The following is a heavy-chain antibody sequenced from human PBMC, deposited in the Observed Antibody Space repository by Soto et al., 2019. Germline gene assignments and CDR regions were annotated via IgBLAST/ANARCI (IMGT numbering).Heavy chain of an antibody. CDR3: AKGSASSTSSPWGY. CDR2: MNGGCDST. J-gene: IGHJ4*02. D-gene: IGHD2-2*01. V-gene: IGHV3-23*01. Sequence: EVQLSESGVGLVQPGGSLRLSCVASVSTFAGYAMSWVRQAPGKGLEWVSAMNGGCDSTYYADSVKCRFTISRDNSKNTLYLLMNSLRAEDTAIYYCAKGSASSTSSPWGYWGQGTLVTVSS. CDR1: VSTFAGYA.